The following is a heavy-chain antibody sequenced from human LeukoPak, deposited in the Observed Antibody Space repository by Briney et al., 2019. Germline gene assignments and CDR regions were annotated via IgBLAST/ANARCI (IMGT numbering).Heavy chain of an antibody. Sequence: GRSLRLSCAASGFTFSSYAMHWVRQAPGKGLEWVAVISYDGSNKYYADSVKGRFTISRDNSKNTLYLQMNSLRAEDTAVYYCARCESAYDPPDIWGQGTLVTVSS. CDR3: ARCESAYDPPDI. CDR2: ISYDGSNK. J-gene: IGHJ4*02. CDR1: GFTFSSYA. V-gene: IGHV3-30-3*01. D-gene: IGHD3-3*01.